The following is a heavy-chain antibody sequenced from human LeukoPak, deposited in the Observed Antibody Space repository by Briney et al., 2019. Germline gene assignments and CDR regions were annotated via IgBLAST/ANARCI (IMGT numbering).Heavy chain of an antibody. J-gene: IGHJ6*03. CDR2: ISYDGSNK. CDR3: AREGGPYCSSTSCPDYYYYYYYMDV. Sequence: PGRFLRLSCAASGFTFSSYAMHWVRQAPGKGLEWVAVISYDGSNKYYADSVKGRFTISRDNSKNTLYLQMNSLRAEDTAVYYCAREGGPYCSSTSCPDYYYYYYYMDVWGKGTTVTVSS. CDR1: GFTFSSYA. V-gene: IGHV3-30-3*01. D-gene: IGHD2-2*01.